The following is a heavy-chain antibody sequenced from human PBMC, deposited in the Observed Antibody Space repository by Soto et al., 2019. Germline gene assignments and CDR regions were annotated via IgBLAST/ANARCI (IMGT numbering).Heavy chain of an antibody. J-gene: IGHJ3*02. V-gene: IGHV1-69*02. D-gene: IGHD1-26*01. CDR2: IIPILDIA. Sequence: QVQLVQSGAEVKKPGSSVKVSCKASGDTFSSYTISWVRQAPGQGLEWMGRIIPILDIANYAQKFQGRVTITADKSPSTAYMELSGLRSEDTAVYYCAAGGHGGFDIWGQGTMVTVSS. CDR3: AAGGHGGFDI. CDR1: GDTFSSYT.